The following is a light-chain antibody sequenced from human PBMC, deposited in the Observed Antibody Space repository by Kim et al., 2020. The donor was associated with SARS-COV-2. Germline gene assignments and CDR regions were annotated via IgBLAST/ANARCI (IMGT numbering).Light chain of an antibody. CDR3: QSYDDSNRWV. Sequence: KTVIISCTGSSGNIASNYVQSYQQRPASAPTTVIYEDNERPSGVPDRFSGSIDSSSNAASLTISGLKTEDEADYDCQSYDDSNRWVFGGGTQLTVL. J-gene: IGLJ3*02. CDR2: EDN. V-gene: IGLV6-57*02. CDR1: SGNIASNY.